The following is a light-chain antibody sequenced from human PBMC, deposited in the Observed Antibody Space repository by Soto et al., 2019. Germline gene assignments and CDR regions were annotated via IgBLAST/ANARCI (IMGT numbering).Light chain of an antibody. CDR1: ETILYTSSNKNHFNKNY. J-gene: IGKJ1*01. Sequence: IVMTQSPDSLAVSLGERVTINCKSSETILYTSSNKNHFNKNYLAWYQQKPGQPPKLLISWASSRESGVPDRFSGSGSATDFTLTISSLQAEDVAVYYCQQYFGTPRTFGQGTKVEIK. CDR2: WAS. CDR3: QQYFGTPRT. V-gene: IGKV4-1*01.